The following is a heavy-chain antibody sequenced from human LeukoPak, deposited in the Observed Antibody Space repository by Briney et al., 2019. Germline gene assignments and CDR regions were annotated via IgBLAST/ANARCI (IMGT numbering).Heavy chain of an antibody. CDR3: ARALSQQLIRYSQD. Sequence: GGSLRLSCAAPGFTFSNYAMSWVRQAPGKGLEWVSGLSGSGANSYYADSVKGRFTISRDNSKNTLYLQMNSLRADDTAVYYCARALSQQLIRYSQDWGQGTLVTVSS. J-gene: IGHJ1*01. CDR1: GFTFSNYA. V-gene: IGHV3-23*01. CDR2: LSGSGANS. D-gene: IGHD5-24*01.